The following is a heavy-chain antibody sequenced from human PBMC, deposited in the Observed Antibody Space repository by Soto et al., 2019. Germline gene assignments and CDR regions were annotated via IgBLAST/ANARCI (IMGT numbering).Heavy chain of an antibody. V-gene: IGHV3-74*01. D-gene: IGHD3-10*01. CDR3: TRDTYGPYDN. CDR2: INPESTTI. CDR1: GYTFSTYW. Sequence: EVQLVESGGGTVQPGGSLRLSCAASGYTFSTYWMHWVRQAPGKGLVWVSRINPESTTINYADSVRGRFTISRDNAKNTLSLQMNSLRAEDTAVYYCTRDTYGPYDNWGQGTLVPVSP. J-gene: IGHJ4*02.